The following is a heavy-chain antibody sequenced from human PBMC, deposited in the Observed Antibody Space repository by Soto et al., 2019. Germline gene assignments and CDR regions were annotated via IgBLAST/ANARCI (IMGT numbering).Heavy chain of an antibody. D-gene: IGHD2-2*01. V-gene: IGHV3-23*01. CDR2: ISGSGGST. CDR3: AKDQPDEGIVVVPAAIDY. J-gene: IGHJ4*02. CDR1: GFTFSSYA. Sequence: LGGSLRLSCAASGFTFSSYAMSWVRQAPGKGLEWVSAISGSGGSTYYADSVKGRFTISRDNSKNTLYLQMNSLRAEDTAVYYCAKDQPDEGIVVVPAAIDYWGQGTLVTVSS.